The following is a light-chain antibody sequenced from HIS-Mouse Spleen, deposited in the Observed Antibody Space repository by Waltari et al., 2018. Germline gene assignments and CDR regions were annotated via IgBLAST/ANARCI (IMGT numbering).Light chain of an antibody. CDR3: YSTDSSGNHRV. Sequence: SYELTQPPSVSVSPGQTARITCSGDALPKKYAYWYQQTSGQAPVLVIYEDSKRPSGIPERFSGSSLGTMATLTISGAQVEDEADYYCYSTDSSGNHRVFGGGTKLTVL. J-gene: IGLJ2*01. CDR2: EDS. V-gene: IGLV3-10*01. CDR1: ALPKKY.